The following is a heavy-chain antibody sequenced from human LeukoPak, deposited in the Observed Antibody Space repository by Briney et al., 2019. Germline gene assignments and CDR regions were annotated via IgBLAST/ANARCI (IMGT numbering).Heavy chain of an antibody. V-gene: IGHV3-11*01. CDR3: ARFFNNQEDY. CDR2: ISSSGSTI. J-gene: IGHJ4*02. Sequence: GGSLRLSCAASGFTFSDYYMSWIRQAPGKGLEGVSYISSSGSTIYYADSVKGRFTISRDNAKNSLYLQMDSLRAEDTAVYCCARFFNNQEDYWGQGTLVTVSS. CDR1: GFTFSDYY. D-gene: IGHD1/OR15-1a*01.